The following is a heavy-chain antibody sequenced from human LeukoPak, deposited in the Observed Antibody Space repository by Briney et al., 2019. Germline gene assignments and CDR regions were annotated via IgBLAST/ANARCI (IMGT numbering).Heavy chain of an antibody. Sequence: PSETLSLTCTVSGGSISSYYWSWIRQPPGKGLEWIGYIYYSGSTNYNPSLKSRVTISVDTSKNQFSLKLSSVTAADTAVYYCARRFPPSSYYPTYYYYYMDVWGKGTTVTVSS. CDR3: ARRFPPSSYYPTYYYYYMDV. CDR2: IYYSGST. V-gene: IGHV4-59*01. J-gene: IGHJ6*03. CDR1: GGSISSYY. D-gene: IGHD3-22*01.